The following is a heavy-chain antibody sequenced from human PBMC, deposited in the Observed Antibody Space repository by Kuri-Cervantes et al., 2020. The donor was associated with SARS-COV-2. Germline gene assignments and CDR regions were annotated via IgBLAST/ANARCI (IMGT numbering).Heavy chain of an antibody. V-gene: IGHV1-69*13. CDR2: IIPIFGTA. J-gene: IGHJ4*02. D-gene: IGHD5-18*01. CDR1: GGTFSSYA. Sequence: SVKVSCKTSGGTFSSYAISWVRQAPGQGLEWMGGIIPIFGTANYAQKFQGRVTITADESTSTAYMELSSLRSEDTAVYYCASSHGYSYGWVYWGQGTLVTVSS. CDR3: ASSHGYSYGWVY.